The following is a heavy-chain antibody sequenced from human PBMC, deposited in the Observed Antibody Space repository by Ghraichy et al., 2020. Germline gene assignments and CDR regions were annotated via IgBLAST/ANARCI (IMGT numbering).Heavy chain of an antibody. Sequence: GGSLRLSCAASGFTFSSYAMNWVRQAPGKGLEWVSGISGSGGSTHYADSVKGRFTISRDNSENTLYLQMNSPRAEDTAVYYCAKVRDGYNSPFDYWGQGTLVTVSS. CDR2: ISGSGGST. J-gene: IGHJ4*02. D-gene: IGHD5-24*01. V-gene: IGHV3-23*01. CDR1: GFTFSSYA. CDR3: AKVRDGYNSPFDY.